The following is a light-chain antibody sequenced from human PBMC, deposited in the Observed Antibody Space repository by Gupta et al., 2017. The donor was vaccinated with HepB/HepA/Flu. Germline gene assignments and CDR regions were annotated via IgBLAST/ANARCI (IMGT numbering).Light chain of an antibody. CDR2: NNN. CDR1: SSNIGSNT. Sequence: QSVLTPPPSASGTPGQRVTISCSGSSSNIGSNTVNWYQQLPGTAPKLLLYNNNQRPSGVPPRLSCSTSGTSASLVTIRLLPEDEAAYYCAASDDSRNGRYVFGTGTKVTVL. V-gene: IGLV1-44*01. J-gene: IGLJ1*01. CDR3: AASDDSRNGRYV.